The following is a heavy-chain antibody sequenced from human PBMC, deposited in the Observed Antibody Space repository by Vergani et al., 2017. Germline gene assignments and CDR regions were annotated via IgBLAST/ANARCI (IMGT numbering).Heavy chain of an antibody. CDR3: ARDRGCSSTSCLYYYYGMDV. V-gene: IGHV1-18*04. CDR2: ISAYNGNT. CDR1: GYTFTSYG. D-gene: IGHD2-2*01. J-gene: IGHJ6*02. Sequence: QVQLVQSGAEVKKPGASVKVSCKASGYTFTSYGISWVRQAPGQGLEWMGWISAYNGNTNYAQKLQGRVTMTTGTSTSTAYMELRSLRSDDTAVYYCARDRGCSSTSCLYYYYGMDVWGQGTTVTVSS.